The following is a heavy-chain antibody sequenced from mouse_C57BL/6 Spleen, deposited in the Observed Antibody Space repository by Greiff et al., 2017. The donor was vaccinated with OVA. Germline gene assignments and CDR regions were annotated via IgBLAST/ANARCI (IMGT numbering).Heavy chain of an antibody. Sequence: EVMLVESGGDLVKPGGSLKLSCAASGFTFSSYGMSWVRQTPDKRLEWVATISSGGSYTYYPDSVKGRFTISRDNAKNTLYQQMSSLKSEDTAMYYCARHIIYYDYDGYAMDYWGQGTSVTVSS. CDR2: ISSGGSYT. CDR3: ARHIIYYDYDGYAMDY. V-gene: IGHV5-6*02. D-gene: IGHD2-4*01. J-gene: IGHJ4*01. CDR1: GFTFSSYG.